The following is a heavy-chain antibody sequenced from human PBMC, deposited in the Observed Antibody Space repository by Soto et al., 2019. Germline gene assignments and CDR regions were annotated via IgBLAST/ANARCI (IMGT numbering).Heavy chain of an antibody. CDR3: ARVMSGWDY. Sequence: PSETLSLTCTVSGGSIGSYYWSWIRQPPGKGLEWIGYIYYSGSTNYNPSLKSRVTISVDTSKNQFSLKLSSVTAADTAVYYCARVMSGWDYWGQGTLVTVSS. J-gene: IGHJ4*02. CDR1: GGSIGSYY. D-gene: IGHD6-19*01. CDR2: IYYSGST. V-gene: IGHV4-59*01.